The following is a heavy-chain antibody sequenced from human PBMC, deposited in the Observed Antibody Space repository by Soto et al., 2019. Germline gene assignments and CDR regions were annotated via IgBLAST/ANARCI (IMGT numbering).Heavy chain of an antibody. CDR2: INHSGST. CDR1: GGSFSGYY. Sequence: QVQLQQWGAGLLKPSETLSLTCAVYGGSFSGYYWSWIRQPPGKGLEWIGEINHSGSTNYNPSLTSRVTIPVDTSTNQFSLKLSSVTAADTAVYYCARASPVVTDAFDIWGQGTMVTVSS. D-gene: IGHD2-15*01. CDR3: ARASPVVTDAFDI. J-gene: IGHJ3*02. V-gene: IGHV4-34*01.